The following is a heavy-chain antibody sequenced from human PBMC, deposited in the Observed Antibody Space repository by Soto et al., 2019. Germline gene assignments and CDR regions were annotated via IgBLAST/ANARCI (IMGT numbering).Heavy chain of an antibody. J-gene: IGHJ4*02. CDR3: AKDQLVRNYYFDY. Sequence: PLVSLRLSFEGSGFPFSNYAMSWVRQAPGKGLEWVSSISSTGTSTYYADPVKGRFTISRDNAKNILYLQMNSLRAEDTAVYYCAKDQLVRNYYFDYWGQGLLVTVS. CDR1: GFPFSNYA. D-gene: IGHD6-6*01. CDR2: ISSTGTST. V-gene: IGHV3-23*01.